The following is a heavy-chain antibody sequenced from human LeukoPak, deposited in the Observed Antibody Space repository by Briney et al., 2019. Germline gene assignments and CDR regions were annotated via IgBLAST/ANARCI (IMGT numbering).Heavy chain of an antibody. V-gene: IGHV2-5*02. CDR3: THFGFKGYCSSTSCYAANAFDI. D-gene: IGHD2-2*01. J-gene: IGHJ3*02. CDR2: IYWDDDK. Sequence: SGPTLVKPTQTLTLTCTSSGFSLSTSGVGVGWIRQPPGKALEWLALIYWDDDKRYRPSLKSRLTITKDTSKNQVVLTMTNMDPVDTATYYCTHFGFKGYCSSTSCYAANAFDIWGQGTLVTVSS. CDR1: GFSLSTSGVG.